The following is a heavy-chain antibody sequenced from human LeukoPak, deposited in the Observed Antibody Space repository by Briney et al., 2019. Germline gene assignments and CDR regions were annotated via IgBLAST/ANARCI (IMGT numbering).Heavy chain of an antibody. V-gene: IGHV3-23*01. CDR3: AKGTVVVPAAPFDY. J-gene: IGHJ4*02. D-gene: IGHD2-2*01. Sequence: GGSLRLSCAASGFTFSSYAMSWVRQAPGKGLEWVSAISGSGGSTYYADSVKGRFTISRDNSKNTLYLQMNSLRAEDTAVYYCAKGTVVVPAAPFDYWAREPWSPSPQ. CDR2: ISGSGGST. CDR1: GFTFSSYA.